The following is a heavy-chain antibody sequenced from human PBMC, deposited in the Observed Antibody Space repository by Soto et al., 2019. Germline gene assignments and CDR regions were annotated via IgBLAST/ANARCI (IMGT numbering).Heavy chain of an antibody. CDR1: AGSIGSDNYY. V-gene: IGHV4-31*03. CDR2: IYHGGTT. D-gene: IGHD6-19*01. J-gene: IGHJ6*02. CDR3: ARDRRLVVAGIRYYGMDV. Sequence: PSETLSLTCTVSAGSIGSDNYYWTWIRQHPGKGLEWIGYIYHGGTTYYNPSLKSRLIISVDTSKNQFSLKLRSVTAADTAVYYCARDRRLVVAGIRYYGMDVWGQGTTVTVSS.